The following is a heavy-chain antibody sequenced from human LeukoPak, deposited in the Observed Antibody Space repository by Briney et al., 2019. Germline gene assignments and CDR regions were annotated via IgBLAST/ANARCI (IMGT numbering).Heavy chain of an antibody. CDR2: ISAYNGNT. CDR3: ARDRQWLDPGYYYGMDV. J-gene: IGHJ6*02. D-gene: IGHD6-19*01. Sequence: ASVKVSCKASGYTFTSYGISWVRQAPGQGLEWMGWISAYNGNTNYAQKLQGRVTMTTDTSTSTAYMELRSLRSDDTAVYYCARDRQWLDPGYYYGMDVWGQGTTVTVSS. CDR1: GYTFTSYG. V-gene: IGHV1-18*01.